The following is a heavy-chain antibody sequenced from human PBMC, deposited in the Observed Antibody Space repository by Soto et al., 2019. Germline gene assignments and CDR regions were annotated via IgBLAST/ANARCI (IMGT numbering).Heavy chain of an antibody. Sequence: GGSLRLSCAASGFTFDSYSMNWVRQAPGEGLEWVSFISPSSSSISYADSVKGRFTISRDNAKNSLYLQMNSLRAEDTAVYYCAKSRYCSGATCYFDYWGQGTPVTVSS. CDR1: GFTFDSYS. CDR2: ISPSSSSI. V-gene: IGHV3-48*01. CDR3: AKSRYCSGATCYFDY. D-gene: IGHD2-15*01. J-gene: IGHJ4*02.